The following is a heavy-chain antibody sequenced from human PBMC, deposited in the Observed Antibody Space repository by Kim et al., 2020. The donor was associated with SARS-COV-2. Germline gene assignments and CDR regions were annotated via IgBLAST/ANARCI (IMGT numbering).Heavy chain of an antibody. V-gene: IGHV4-34*01. Sequence: SQTLSLTCAVYGGSFSRYYWSWIRQPPGKGLEWIGEINHSGSTNYNPSLKSRVTISVDTSKNQFSLKLSSVTAADTAVYYCARGGNYDSSGYYLVFDYWG. CDR2: INHSGST. J-gene: IGHJ4*01. D-gene: IGHD3-22*01. CDR3: ARGGNYDSSGYYLVFDY. CDR1: GGSFSRYY.